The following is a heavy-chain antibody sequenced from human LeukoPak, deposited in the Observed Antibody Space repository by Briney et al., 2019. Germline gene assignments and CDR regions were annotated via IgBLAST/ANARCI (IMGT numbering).Heavy chain of an antibody. V-gene: IGHV3-9*01. CDR3: AKSGILQGYYFYYMDV. D-gene: IGHD2/OR15-2a*01. CDR2: ISWKGDKI. CDR1: GFNFDDYA. Sequence: QPGGSLRLSRVASGFNFDDYAMHWVRQVPGKGLEWVSGISWKGDKIGYADSVKGRFTISRDNAKKSLYLQMNSPRPEDTALYYCAKSGILQGYYFYYMDVWGKGTTVTIAS. J-gene: IGHJ6*03.